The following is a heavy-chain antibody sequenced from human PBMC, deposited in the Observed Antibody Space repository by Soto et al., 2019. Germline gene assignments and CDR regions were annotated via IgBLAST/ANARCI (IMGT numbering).Heavy chain of an antibody. CDR1: GGTCSSYD. CDR2: IIPIFGTA. D-gene: IGHD3-9*01. Sequence: SVKVSCKASGGTCSSYDNSWERQAPGQGLEWMGGIIPIFGTANYAQKFQGRVTITADESTSTAYMELSSLRSEDTAAYYCARGLYYDILTGYDWFDPWGQGTLVIVSS. CDR3: ARGLYYDILTGYDWFDP. V-gene: IGHV1-69*01. J-gene: IGHJ5*02.